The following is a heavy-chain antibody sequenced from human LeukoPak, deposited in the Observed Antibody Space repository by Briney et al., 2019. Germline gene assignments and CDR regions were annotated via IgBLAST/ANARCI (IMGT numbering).Heavy chain of an antibody. CDR2: IYTSGST. Sequence: SETLSLTCTVSGGSISSYYWSWIRQPAGKGLEWIGRIYTSGSTNYNPSLKSRVTMSVDTSKNQFSLKLSSVTAADTAVYYCARDRSRMVRRVLYYFDYWGQGTLVTVSS. CDR3: ARDRSRMVRRVLYYFDY. D-gene: IGHD3-10*01. CDR1: GGSISSYY. J-gene: IGHJ4*02. V-gene: IGHV4-4*07.